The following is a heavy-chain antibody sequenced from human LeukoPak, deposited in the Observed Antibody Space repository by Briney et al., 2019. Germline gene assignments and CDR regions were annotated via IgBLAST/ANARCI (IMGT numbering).Heavy chain of an antibody. CDR3: AIDDIRNDY. J-gene: IGHJ4*02. V-gene: IGHV1-2*06. Sequence: GASVKVSCKASGYTFTDYYMHWVRQAAGQGLEWMGRINPDSGGTNYAQKFQGRVTMTRDTSISTAYMELSRLRSDDTAVYYCAIDDIRNDYWGQGTLVTVSS. D-gene: IGHD3-9*01. CDR1: GYTFTDYY. CDR2: INPDSGGT.